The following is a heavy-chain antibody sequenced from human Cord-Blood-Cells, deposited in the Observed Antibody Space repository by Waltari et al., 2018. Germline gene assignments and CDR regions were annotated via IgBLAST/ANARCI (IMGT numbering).Heavy chain of an antibody. V-gene: IGHV1-69*01. CDR2: IIPIFGTA. D-gene: IGHD6-6*01. CDR1: GGTFSSYA. Sequence: QVQLVQSGAEVKKPGSSVKVSCKASGGTFSSYAISWVRQAPGQGLEWMGGIIPIFGTANYAQKFQGRVTITADESTSTAYMELSSLRSEDTAVYYCATRIAARPTLKKYYYYYGMDVWGQGTTVTVSS. CDR3: ATRIAARPTLKKYYYYYGMDV. J-gene: IGHJ6*02.